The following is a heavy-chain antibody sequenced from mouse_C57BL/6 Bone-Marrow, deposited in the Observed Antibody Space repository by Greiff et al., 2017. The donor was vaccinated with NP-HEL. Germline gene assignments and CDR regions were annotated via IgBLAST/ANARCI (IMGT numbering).Heavy chain of an antibody. CDR2: INPSSGYT. CDR1: GYTFTSYT. V-gene: IGHV1-4*01. Sequence: QVQLQQSGAELARPGASVKMSCKASGYTFTSYTMHWVKQRPGQGLEWIGYINPSSGYTKYNQKFKDKATLTADKSSSTAYMQLSSLTSEDSAVYYCARSRLIYYYGSSYCYAMDYWGQGTSVTVSS. D-gene: IGHD1-1*01. J-gene: IGHJ4*01. CDR3: ARSRLIYYYGSSYCYAMDY.